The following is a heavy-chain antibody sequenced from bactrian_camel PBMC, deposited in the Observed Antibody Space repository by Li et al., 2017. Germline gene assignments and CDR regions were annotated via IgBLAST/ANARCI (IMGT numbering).Heavy chain of an antibody. CDR1: GFTFSRYV. CDR2: INRDGSAT. CDR3: AADCWTLELGYLERY. D-gene: IGHD5*01. V-gene: IGHV3S6*01. Sequence: HVQLVESGGGLVQPGGSLRLSCHVAGFTFSRYVFDWVRRVPGKGLEWDSGINRDGSATDYAGSVKGRFTMFRDNVKNTVFLQMNSLKPEDTGVYYCAADCWTLELGYLERYWGQGTQVTVS. J-gene: IGHJ4*01.